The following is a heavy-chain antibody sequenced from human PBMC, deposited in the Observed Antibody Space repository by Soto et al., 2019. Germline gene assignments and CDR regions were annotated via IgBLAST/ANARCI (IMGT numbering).Heavy chain of an antibody. Sequence: QVQLQESGPGLVKPSQTLSLTCTVSGGPISSGAYCWSWIRQHPGKGLEWIGHLCYSASASYNPSLKSRLTITVHTSKSQFSLELTSVTAADTAVYYCARQKIVEGLLDAFDIWGQGTMVTVSS. V-gene: IGHV4-31*03. CDR1: GGPISSGAYC. D-gene: IGHD3-3*01. J-gene: IGHJ3*02. CDR2: LCYSASA. CDR3: ARQKIVEGLLDAFDI.